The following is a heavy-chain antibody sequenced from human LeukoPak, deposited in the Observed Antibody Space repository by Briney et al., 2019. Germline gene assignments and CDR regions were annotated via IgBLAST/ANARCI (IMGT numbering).Heavy chain of an antibody. CDR1: GGSFSGYY. CDR3: ARHYSSGWYHPRFDY. J-gene: IGHJ4*02. Sequence: PSETLSLTCAVYGGSFSGYYWSWIRQPPGKGLEWIGYIYYSGSTNYNPSLKSRVTISVDTSKNQFSLKLSSVTAADTAVYYCARHYSSGWYHPRFDYWGQGTLVTVSS. D-gene: IGHD6-19*01. V-gene: IGHV4-59*08. CDR2: IYYSGST.